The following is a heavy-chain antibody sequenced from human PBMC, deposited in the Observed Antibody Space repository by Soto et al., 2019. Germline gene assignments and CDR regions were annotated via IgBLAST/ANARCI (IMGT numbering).Heavy chain of an antibody. CDR3: ARQREDIVVVVAAAFDI. Sequence: SETLSLTCAVSGGSISGGGYSWSWIRQPPGKGLEWIGYMYHSGSTYYNPSLKSRVTISIDRSKNQFSLKLSSVTAADTAVYYCARQREDIVVVVAAAFDIWGQGTMVT. CDR2: MYHSGST. CDR1: GGSISGGGYS. J-gene: IGHJ3*02. D-gene: IGHD2-15*01. V-gene: IGHV4-30-2*01.